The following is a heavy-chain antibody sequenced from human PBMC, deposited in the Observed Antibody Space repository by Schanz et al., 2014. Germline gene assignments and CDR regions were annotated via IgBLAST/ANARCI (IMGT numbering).Heavy chain of an antibody. V-gene: IGHV3-66*04. CDR3: VSQTGSPNY. CDR2: VHPGGST. Sequence: EVQLVESGGGLVQPGGSLRLSCAVSGFIVRSNYMTWVRQAPGKGLEWVSFVHPGGSTYYPDSVKGRFTISRDNAKRSLFLQMNSLRVEDTAVYFCVSQTGSPNYWGQGTLVTVSS. J-gene: IGHJ4*02. CDR1: GFIVRSNY. D-gene: IGHD6-13*01.